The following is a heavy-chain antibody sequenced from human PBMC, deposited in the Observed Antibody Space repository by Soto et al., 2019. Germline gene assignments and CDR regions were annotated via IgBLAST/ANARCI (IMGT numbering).Heavy chain of an antibody. CDR1: GFTFSSYA. CDR3: AREYSSGYLVNYYYYGMDV. Sequence: PGGSLRLSCAASGFTFSSYAMHWVRQAPGKGLEWVAVISYGGSNKYYADSVKGRFTISRDNSKNTLYLQMNSLRAEDTAVYYCAREYSSGYLVNYYYYGMDVWGQGTTVTVSS. CDR2: ISYGGSNK. V-gene: IGHV3-30-3*01. J-gene: IGHJ6*02. D-gene: IGHD3-22*01.